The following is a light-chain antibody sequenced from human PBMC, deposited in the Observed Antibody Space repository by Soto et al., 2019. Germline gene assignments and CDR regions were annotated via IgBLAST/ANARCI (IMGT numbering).Light chain of an antibody. CDR1: QSISSW. Sequence: DIPMTQSPSTLSASVGDRVTITCRASQSISSWLAWYQQKPGKAPNLLIYKASSLESGVPSRFSGSGSGTEFTLTISSLQPDDFATYYCQQYHTYLYTFGQGTKLEIK. CDR3: QQYHTYLYT. J-gene: IGKJ2*01. CDR2: KAS. V-gene: IGKV1-5*03.